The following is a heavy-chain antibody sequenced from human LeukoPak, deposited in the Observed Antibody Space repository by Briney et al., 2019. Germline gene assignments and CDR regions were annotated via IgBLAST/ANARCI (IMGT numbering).Heavy chain of an antibody. J-gene: IGHJ6*02. Sequence: GASVKVSCKASGGTFSSYAISWVRQAPGQGLEWMGGIIPIFGTANYAQKFQGRVTITADESTSTAYMELSSLRSEDTAVYYCARTPITMIAVHYYGMDVWGQGTTVTVSS. CDR3: ARTPITMIAVHYYGMDV. D-gene: IGHD3-22*01. CDR1: GGTFSSYA. V-gene: IGHV1-69*13. CDR2: IIPIFGTA.